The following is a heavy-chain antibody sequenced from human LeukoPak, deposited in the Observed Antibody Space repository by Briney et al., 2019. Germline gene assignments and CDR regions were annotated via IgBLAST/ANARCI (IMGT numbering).Heavy chain of an antibody. J-gene: IGHJ6*03. CDR1: GGSISGSY. CDR3: SRESSGSYYNPQGDRDG. CDR2: IYTSGTT. Sequence: SDTLSPIHAVYGGSISGSYWSCIRQHPGKGLEWIGYIYTSGTTNYSPSLKSRVTISVDPSKNQFSLNLSSVTAANTAVYYCSRESSGSYYNPQGDRDGLGKGTTVTVSS. D-gene: IGHD3-10*01. V-gene: IGHV4-4*09.